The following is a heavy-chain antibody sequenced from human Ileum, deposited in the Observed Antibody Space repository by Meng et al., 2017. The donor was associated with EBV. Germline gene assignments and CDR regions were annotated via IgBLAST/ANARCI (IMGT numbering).Heavy chain of an antibody. D-gene: IGHD4-23*01. J-gene: IGHJ4*02. CDR2: IQHSGST. CDR3: ARAHPVVYFFDY. CDR1: GGSISSGGHS. V-gene: IGHV4-30-2*01. Sequence: QLQPEEPGSGLVKPSQTLSLTRGVSGGSISSGGHSWSWIRQPPGKGLEWIGDIQHSGSTYYNPSLKSRVTISVDRSRNQFSLKLSSVTAADTAVYYCARAHPVVYFFDYWGQGTLVTVSS.